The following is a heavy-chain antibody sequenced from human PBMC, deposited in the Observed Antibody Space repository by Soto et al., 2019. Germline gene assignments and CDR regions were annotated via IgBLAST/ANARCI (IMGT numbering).Heavy chain of an antibody. CDR3: ARSYYDPVWGIYRSAHFAY. V-gene: IGHV1-46*01. D-gene: IGHD3-16*02. CDR1: GYTFTSYY. Sequence: QVQLVQSGAEVKKPGASVKVSCKASGYTFTSYYMHWVRQAPGQGLEWMGIINPRGDSTSYAQKLQGRVTMTRDTATRPLYMGLTSLRSEYHAVYYCARSYYDPVWGIYRSAHFAYWGQGTLVTVSS. J-gene: IGHJ4*02. CDR2: INPRGDST.